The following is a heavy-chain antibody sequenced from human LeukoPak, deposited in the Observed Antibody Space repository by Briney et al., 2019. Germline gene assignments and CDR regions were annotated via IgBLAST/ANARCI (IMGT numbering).Heavy chain of an antibody. J-gene: IGHJ4*02. V-gene: IGHV4-39*01. D-gene: IGHD4-17*01. CDR1: GGSISSSSYY. Sequence: SETLSLTCTVSGGSISSSSYYWGWIRQPPGKGLEWIGSIFYRGSTFYNPSLKSRVTISVDSSKNQFSLKLSSVTAADTAVFYCARHRIDYADPLDYWGQGTLVTVSS. CDR2: IFYRGST. CDR3: ARHRIDYADPLDY.